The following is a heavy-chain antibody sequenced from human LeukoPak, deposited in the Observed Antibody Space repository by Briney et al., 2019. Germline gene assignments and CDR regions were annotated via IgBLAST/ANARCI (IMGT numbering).Heavy chain of an antibody. J-gene: IGHJ4*02. CDR3: ARDLSTIFGVVTFDY. D-gene: IGHD3-3*01. Sequence: GGSLRLSCAASGFTFSSYSMNWVRQAPGKGLEWVSSISSSSSYIYYADSVKGRFTISRDNAKNSLYLQTNSLRAEDTAVYYCARDLSTIFGVVTFDYWGQGTLVTVSS. CDR2: ISSSSSYI. V-gene: IGHV3-21*01. CDR1: GFTFSSYS.